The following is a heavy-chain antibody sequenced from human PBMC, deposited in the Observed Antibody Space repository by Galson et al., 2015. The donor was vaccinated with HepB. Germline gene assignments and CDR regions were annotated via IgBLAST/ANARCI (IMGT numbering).Heavy chain of an antibody. Sequence: SLRLSCAASGFTFSSYGMHWVRQAPGKGLEWVAVISYDGSKKYYADSVKGRFTISRDNSKNTLYLQMNSLRAEDTAVYYCAKGYDFWSGYYNIDYWGQGTLVTVSS. CDR1: GFTFSSYG. CDR3: AKGYDFWSGYYNIDY. V-gene: IGHV3-30*18. D-gene: IGHD3-3*01. CDR2: ISYDGSKK. J-gene: IGHJ4*02.